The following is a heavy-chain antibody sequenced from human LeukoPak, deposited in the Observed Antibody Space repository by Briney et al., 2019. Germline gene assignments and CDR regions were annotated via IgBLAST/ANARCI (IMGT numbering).Heavy chain of an antibody. Sequence: RASVKVSCKASGGTFSSYAISWVRQAPGQGLEWMGRIIPILGIANYAQKFQGRVTITADKSTSTAYMELSSLRSEDTAVYYCARGDFLPHYYEGDYYYYYGMDVWGQGTTVTVSS. V-gene: IGHV1-69*04. CDR2: IIPILGIA. D-gene: IGHD3-22*01. CDR3: ARGDFLPHYYEGDYYYYYGMDV. J-gene: IGHJ6*02. CDR1: GGTFSSYA.